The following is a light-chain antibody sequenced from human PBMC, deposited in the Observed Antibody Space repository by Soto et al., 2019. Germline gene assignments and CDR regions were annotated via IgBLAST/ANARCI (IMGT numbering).Light chain of an antibody. CDR3: QQYGGSPWT. V-gene: IGKV3-20*01. CDR1: QSVSSY. CDR2: GAS. J-gene: IGKJ1*01. Sequence: EIVLTQSPATLSLSPGERATLSCRASQSVSSYLAWYQQKPGQAPRLLIYGASSRATGITDRFSGIGSGTDFTLTISRLEPEDVAVYYCQQYGGSPWTFGQGTKVDIK.